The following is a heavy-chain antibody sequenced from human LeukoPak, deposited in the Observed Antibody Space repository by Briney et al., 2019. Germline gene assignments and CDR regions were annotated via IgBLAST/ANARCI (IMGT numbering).Heavy chain of an antibody. CDR1: GFTFSSYW. V-gene: IGHV3-7*03. J-gene: IGHJ5*02. CDR2: IKQDGSEK. Sequence: GSLRLSCAASGFTFSSYWMSWVRQAPGKGLEWVANIKQDGSEKYYVDSVKGRFTISRDNAKNSLYLQMNSLRAEDTAVYYCARYWFGELYHWFDPWGQGTLVTVSS. CDR3: ARYWFGELYHWFDP. D-gene: IGHD3-10*01.